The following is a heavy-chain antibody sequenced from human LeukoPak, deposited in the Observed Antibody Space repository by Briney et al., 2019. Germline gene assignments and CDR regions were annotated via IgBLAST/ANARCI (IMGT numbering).Heavy chain of an antibody. CDR3: AADTYYDFWSGWGLGDY. J-gene: IGHJ4*02. D-gene: IGHD3-3*01. Sequence: SVKVSCKASGFTFTSSAVQWVRQARGQRLEWIGWIVVGSDNTNYAQKFQERVTITRDMSTSTAYMELSSLRSEDTAVYYCAADTYYDFWSGWGLGDYWGQGTLVTVSS. CDR1: GFTFTSSA. V-gene: IGHV1-58*01. CDR2: IVVGSDNT.